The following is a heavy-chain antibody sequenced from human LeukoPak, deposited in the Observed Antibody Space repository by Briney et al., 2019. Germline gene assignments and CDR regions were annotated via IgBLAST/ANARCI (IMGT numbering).Heavy chain of an antibody. CDR3: ARGGYSFDY. Sequence: TSETLSLTCTVSGGSISSSSYYWGWIRQPPGKGLEWIGSIYYSGSAYYNPSLTGRVTISIDTSKKQLSLKLSSVTAADTAVYYCARGGYSFDYWGQGTLVTVSS. CDR2: IYYSGSA. D-gene: IGHD6-13*01. J-gene: IGHJ4*02. CDR1: GGSISSSSYY. V-gene: IGHV4-39*07.